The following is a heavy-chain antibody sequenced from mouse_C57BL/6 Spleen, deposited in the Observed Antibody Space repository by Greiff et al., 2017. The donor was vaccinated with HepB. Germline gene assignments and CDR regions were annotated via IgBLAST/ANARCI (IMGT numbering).Heavy chain of an antibody. Sequence: EVMLVESGGGLVKPGGSLKLSCAASGFTFSDYGMHWVRQAPEKGLEWVAYISSGSSTIYYADTVKGRFTISRDNAKNTLFLQMTSLRSEDTAMYYCARINWDEYYFDYWGQGTTLTVSS. D-gene: IGHD4-1*02. J-gene: IGHJ2*01. V-gene: IGHV5-17*01. CDR2: ISSGSSTI. CDR3: ARINWDEYYFDY. CDR1: GFTFSDYG.